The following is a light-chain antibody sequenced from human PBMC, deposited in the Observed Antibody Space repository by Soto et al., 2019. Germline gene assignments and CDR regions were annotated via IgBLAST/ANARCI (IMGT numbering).Light chain of an antibody. CDR2: DVT. Sequence: QSALTQPRSVSGSPGQSVTISCTGTSSDVGRYTYVSWYQQHPGKAPQLIIRDVTERPSGVPDRFSGSKSGNTASLTISGLQAEDDADYYCCSDAGGHTYAFGTGTKVTVL. CDR1: SSDVGRYTY. J-gene: IGLJ1*01. V-gene: IGLV2-11*01. CDR3: CSDAGGHTYA.